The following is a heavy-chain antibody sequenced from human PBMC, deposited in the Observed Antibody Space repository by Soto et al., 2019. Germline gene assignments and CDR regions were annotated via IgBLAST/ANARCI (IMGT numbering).Heavy chain of an antibody. V-gene: IGHV4-59*01. CDR1: GGSISSYY. D-gene: IGHD2-2*01. J-gene: IGHJ5*02. CDR2: IYYSGST. CDR3: ARGQVPAALLGLFAP. Sequence: LPETLSLTCTVSGGSISSYYWSWIRQPPGKGLEWIGYIYYSGSTNYNPSLKSRVTISVDTSKNQFSLKLSSVTAADTAVYYCARGQVPAALLGLFAPWGQGTLVTVSS.